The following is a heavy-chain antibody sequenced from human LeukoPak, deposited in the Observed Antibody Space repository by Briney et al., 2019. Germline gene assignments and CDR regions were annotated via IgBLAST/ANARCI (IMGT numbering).Heavy chain of an antibody. CDR2: IYNTGSG. CDR1: NGSISRSY. Sequence: SETLSLTCSVSNGSISRSYWSWVRQPPGKGLEWIGYIYNTGSGNYNPSLKSRVTISVDTSKNQFSLTLTSVTAADTATYYCARQASYSFYAMDVWGPGTTVTVSS. V-gene: IGHV4-4*09. CDR3: ARQASYSFYAMDV. J-gene: IGHJ6*02.